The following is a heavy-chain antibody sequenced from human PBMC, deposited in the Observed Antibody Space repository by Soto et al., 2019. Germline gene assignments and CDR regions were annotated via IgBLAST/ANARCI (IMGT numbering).Heavy chain of an antibody. J-gene: IGHJ4*02. CDR2: IYPGDSDN. V-gene: IGHV5-51*01. D-gene: IGHD6-6*01. Sequence: GESLKISCKGSGYSFTSYCIGWVRQMPRKGLEWMGIIYPGDSDNRYSPSFQGQVTISADKSITTAYLQWRSLKASDTAMYYCARIRDQYSNSPAGCFEYWGQGTMVTVSS. CDR3: ARIRDQYSNSPAGCFEY. CDR1: GYSFTSYC.